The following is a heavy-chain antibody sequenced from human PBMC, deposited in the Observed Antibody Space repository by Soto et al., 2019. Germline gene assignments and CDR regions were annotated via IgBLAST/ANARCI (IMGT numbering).Heavy chain of an antibody. V-gene: IGHV3-30*18. CDR1: GFTFSSYG. CDR3: AKDFSRGPSFLRGFDL. D-gene: IGHD3-3*01. J-gene: IGHJ3*01. CDR2: ISHDGSRK. Sequence: QVQLVESGGSVVQPGTSLRLSCAASGFTFSSYGIHWVRQAPGKGLEWVALISHDGSRKEYAESQKGRFTISRDNSKNTVFLQMNSLRFEDTAVYFCAKDFSRGPSFLRGFDLWGQGTVVTVSS.